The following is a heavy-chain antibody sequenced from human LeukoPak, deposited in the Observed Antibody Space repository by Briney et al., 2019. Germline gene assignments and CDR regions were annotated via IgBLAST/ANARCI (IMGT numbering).Heavy chain of an antibody. CDR2: IKQDGSEK. CDR1: GFTFSSYW. J-gene: IGHJ4*02. CDR3: ATDSGSYFSRFDY. Sequence: GGSLRLSCAASGFTFSSYWMSWVRQAPGKGLEWVANIKQDGSEKYHVDSVKGRFTISRDNAKNSLYLQMNSLRAEDTAVYYCATDSGSYFSRFDYWGQGTLVTVSS. V-gene: IGHV3-7*01. D-gene: IGHD1-26*01.